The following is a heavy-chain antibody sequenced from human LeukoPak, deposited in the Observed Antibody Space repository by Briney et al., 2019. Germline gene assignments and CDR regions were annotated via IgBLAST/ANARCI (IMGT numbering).Heavy chain of an antibody. CDR2: ISSSGSTI. V-gene: IGHV3-11*01. Sequence: PGGSLRLSCAASGFTFSDYYMSWIRQAPGKGLEWVSYISSSGSTIYYADSVKGRFTISRDNSKNTFYLQMNSLGAEDTAVYYCAKPIFRQMAAAGEFDYWGQGTLVTVSS. D-gene: IGHD6-13*01. J-gene: IGHJ4*02. CDR3: AKPIFRQMAAAGEFDY. CDR1: GFTFSDYY.